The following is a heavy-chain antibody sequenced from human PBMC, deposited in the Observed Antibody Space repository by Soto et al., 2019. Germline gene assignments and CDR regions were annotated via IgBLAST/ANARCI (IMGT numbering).Heavy chain of an antibody. J-gene: IGHJ4*02. Sequence: EVQLVESGGGLVQPGGSLRLSCEASGFMFSAYWMSWVRQDPRKGLEWVATISGGANDKFYVDSVKGRFTISRDDAKNSLYLQMNSLRDEDTAVYYGGREDWHRFDHWGQGTLVTVSS. D-gene: IGHD2-21*01. CDR3: GREDWHRFDH. CDR2: ISGGANDK. CDR1: GFMFSAYW. V-gene: IGHV3-7*01.